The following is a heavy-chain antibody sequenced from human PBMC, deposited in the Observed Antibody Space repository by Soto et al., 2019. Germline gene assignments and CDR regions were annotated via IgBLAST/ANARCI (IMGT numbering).Heavy chain of an antibody. Sequence: GRSLRLSVAAFGLLFPTAWMSWVRQGPGKGLEWVARIKSQSDVGATEYAAAVKGRFTISRHDSTPAGNLQMYRLTSDATVVYYSFTDPIKSWPYDYWGQGTTVTVSS. J-gene: IGHJ4*02. CDR3: FTDPIKSWPYDY. CDR1: GLLFPTAW. CDR2: IKSQSDVGAT. V-gene: IGHV3-15*01. D-gene: IGHD1-20*01.